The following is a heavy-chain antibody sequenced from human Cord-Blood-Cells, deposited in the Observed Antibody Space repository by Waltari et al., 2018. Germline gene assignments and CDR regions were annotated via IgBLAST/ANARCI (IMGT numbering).Heavy chain of an antibody. CDR3: AKDVVGYCSSTSCYDAFDI. V-gene: IGHV3-23*01. Sequence: EVQLLESGGGLVQPGGSLRLSCAASGFTFSSYAMSWVRQAPGKGLEWVSAISGSGGSTYYADSVKGRFTISRDNSKNTLYLQMNSLRAEDTAVYYCAKDVVGYCSSTSCYDAFDIWGQGTMVTVSS. CDR1: GFTFSSYA. D-gene: IGHD2-2*01. CDR2: ISGSGGST. J-gene: IGHJ3*02.